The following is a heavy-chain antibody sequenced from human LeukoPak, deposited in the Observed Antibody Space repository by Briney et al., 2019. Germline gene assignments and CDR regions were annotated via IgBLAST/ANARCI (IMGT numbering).Heavy chain of an antibody. D-gene: IGHD5-12*01. CDR1: GFTFSNYH. Sequence: KPGGSRRLSCAASGFTFSNYHMNWVRQAPGKGLEWVSSVSSSSSYIYYADSVKGRFTVSRDNSRNTLYLQMNSLRAEDMAVYYCAREFSGYAFDIWGQGTMVTVSS. J-gene: IGHJ3*02. CDR3: AREFSGYAFDI. V-gene: IGHV3-21*01. CDR2: VSSSSSYI.